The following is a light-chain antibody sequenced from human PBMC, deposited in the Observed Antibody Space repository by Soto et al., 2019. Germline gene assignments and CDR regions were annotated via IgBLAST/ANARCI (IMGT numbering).Light chain of an antibody. J-gene: IGKJ1*01. CDR1: QSVSSSY. CDR2: AAS. V-gene: IGKV3-20*01. Sequence: EIVLTQSPGTLSLSPGERATLSCRASQSVSSSYLAWYQQKPGQAPRLIIYAASSRATGIPDRFSGSGSGTDFTLTISRLEPEDFAVYYCQQYGSSPGTFGQGTKVEIK. CDR3: QQYGSSPGT.